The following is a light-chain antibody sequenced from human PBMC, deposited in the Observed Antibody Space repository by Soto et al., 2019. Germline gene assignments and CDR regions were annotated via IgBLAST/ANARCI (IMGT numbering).Light chain of an antibody. CDR2: GAS. CDR1: QSIRNN. CDR3: QQYDNWPPYT. V-gene: IGKV3-15*01. Sequence: MTQSPSTLSASVGDRATLSCRASQSIRNNLIWYQQKSGQAPRLLIYGASTRATGIPARFSGSGSGTEFTLTISSLQSEDFAVYYCQQYDNWPPYTFGQGTKVDIK. J-gene: IGKJ2*01.